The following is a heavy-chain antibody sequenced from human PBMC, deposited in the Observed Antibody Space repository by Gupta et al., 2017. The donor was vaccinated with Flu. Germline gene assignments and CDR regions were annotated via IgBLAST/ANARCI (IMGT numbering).Heavy chain of an antibody. V-gene: IGHV3-53*02. J-gene: IGHJ3*02. CDR1: GFTVSSNY. Sequence: EVQLVETGGGLIQPGGSLRLSCAASGFTVSSNYMSWVRQAPGKGLEWVSVIYSGGRTYYADAVKGRFTISRDNSKNTLYLQMNRLRAEDTAVYYCARDRGARDSAFDIWGQGTMVTVSS. CDR2: IYSGGRT. CDR3: ARDRGARDSAFDI.